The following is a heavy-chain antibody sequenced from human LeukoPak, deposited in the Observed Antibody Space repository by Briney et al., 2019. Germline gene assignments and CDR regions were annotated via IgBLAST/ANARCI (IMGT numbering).Heavy chain of an antibody. J-gene: IGHJ4*02. D-gene: IGHD3-22*01. Sequence: SETLSLTCAVYGGSFSGYYWSWIRQPPGKGLEWIGEINHSGSTNYNPSLKSRVTISVDTSKNQFSLKLSSVTAADTAVYYCARGRDDGSGYYYGHSPFDYWGQGTLVTVSS. V-gene: IGHV4-34*01. CDR1: GGSFSGYY. CDR2: INHSGST. CDR3: ARGRDDGSGYYYGHSPFDY.